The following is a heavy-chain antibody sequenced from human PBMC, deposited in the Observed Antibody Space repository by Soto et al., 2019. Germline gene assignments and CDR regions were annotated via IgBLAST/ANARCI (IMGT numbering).Heavy chain of an antibody. J-gene: IGHJ6*02. V-gene: IGHV4-30-4*01. CDR1: GGSISSGDYY. D-gene: IGHD4-17*01. Sequence: SETLSLTCTVSGGSISSGDYYWSWIRQPPGKGLEWIGYIYYSGSTYYNPSLRSRLTISVDTSKHQFSLKLSSVTAADTAVYCCARLGPTTVPTSYFTGNYNGMDVWGQGTTVTVSS. CDR3: ARLGPTTVPTSYFTGNYNGMDV. CDR2: IYYSGST.